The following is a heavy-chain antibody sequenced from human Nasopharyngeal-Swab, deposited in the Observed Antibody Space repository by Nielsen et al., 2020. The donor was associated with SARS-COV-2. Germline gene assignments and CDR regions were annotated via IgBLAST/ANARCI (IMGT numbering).Heavy chain of an antibody. V-gene: IGHV3-53*04. CDR2: IYSGGST. CDR1: GFTFSSYA. D-gene: IGHD2-2*01. CDR3: ARVGCSSTSCYQFDY. Sequence: GESLKISCAASGFTFSSYAMSWVRQAPGKGLEWVSVIYSGGSTYYADSVKGRFTISRHNSKNTLYLQMNSLRAEDTAVYYCARVGCSSTSCYQFDYWGQGTLVTVSS. J-gene: IGHJ4*02.